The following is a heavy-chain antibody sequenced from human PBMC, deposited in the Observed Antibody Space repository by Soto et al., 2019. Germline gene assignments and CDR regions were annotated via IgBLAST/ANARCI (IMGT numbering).Heavy chain of an antibody. Sequence: GETLKISCKASGFTFSSYSLGWVRHMPGKGLQWMGNIFSSDSSAKYSPSFVGQVTISVDRSINTAYLQWSSLKASDTAIYYCGTWRGSSWFDYWGPGTLVTVSS. V-gene: IGHV5-51*01. CDR2: IFSSDSSA. D-gene: IGHD2-2*01. CDR3: GTWRGSSWFDY. J-gene: IGHJ4*02. CDR1: GFTFSSYS.